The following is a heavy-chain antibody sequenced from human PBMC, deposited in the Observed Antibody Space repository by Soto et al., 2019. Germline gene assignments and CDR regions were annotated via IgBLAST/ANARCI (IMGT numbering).Heavy chain of an antibody. J-gene: IGHJ6*02. V-gene: IGHV3-30-3*01. D-gene: IGHD1-26*01. CDR1: GFTFSLYA. Sequence: GGSLRLSFVASGFTFSLYAMHCVRQAPGKGLEWVAVISHDGSNKYYADSVKGRFTISRDNSKNTLYLQMNRLRADDTAVYYCARDMSGGTYNYYYGMDVWGQAT. CDR3: ARDMSGGTYNYYYGMDV. CDR2: ISHDGSNK.